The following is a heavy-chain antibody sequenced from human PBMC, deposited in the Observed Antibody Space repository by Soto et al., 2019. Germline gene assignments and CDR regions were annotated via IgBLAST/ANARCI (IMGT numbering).Heavy chain of an antibody. J-gene: IGHJ6*02. Sequence: QVQLVESGGGVVQPGRSLRLSCAASGFTFSSYAMHWVRQAPGKGLEWVAVISYDGSNKYYADSVKGRFTISRDNSKNTLYLQMNSLRAEDTAVYYCARDQGVITPYYYYGMDVWGQGTTVTVSS. CDR3: ARDQGVITPYYYYGMDV. CDR2: ISYDGSNK. V-gene: IGHV3-30-3*01. D-gene: IGHD3-3*01. CDR1: GFTFSSYA.